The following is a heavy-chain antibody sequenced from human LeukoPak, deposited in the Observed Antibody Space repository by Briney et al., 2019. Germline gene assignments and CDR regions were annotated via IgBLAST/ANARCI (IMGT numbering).Heavy chain of an antibody. CDR2: TYYSGST. CDR1: GGSISSSSYY. J-gene: IGHJ4*02. CDR3: AREGTAMVPVDY. D-gene: IGHD5-18*01. V-gene: IGHV4-39*07. Sequence: PSETLSLTCTVSGGSISSSSYYWGWIRQPPGKGLEWIGSTYYSGSTYYNPSLKSRVTISVDTSKNQFSLKLSSVTAADTAVYYCAREGTAMVPVDYWGQGTLVTVSS.